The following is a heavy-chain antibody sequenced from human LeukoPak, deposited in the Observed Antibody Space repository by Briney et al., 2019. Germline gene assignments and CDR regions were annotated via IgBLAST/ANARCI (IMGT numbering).Heavy chain of an antibody. V-gene: IGHV4-59*01. CDR2: IYYSGST. CDR1: GGSISSYY. Sequence: PSETLSLTCTVSGGSISSYYWSWIRQPPGKGLEWIGYIYYSGSTNYNPSLKSRVTISVDTSKNQFSLKLSSVTAADTAVYYCARGAVVPAAILYFDYWGQGTLVTVSP. J-gene: IGHJ4*02. CDR3: ARGAVVPAAILYFDY. D-gene: IGHD2-2*01.